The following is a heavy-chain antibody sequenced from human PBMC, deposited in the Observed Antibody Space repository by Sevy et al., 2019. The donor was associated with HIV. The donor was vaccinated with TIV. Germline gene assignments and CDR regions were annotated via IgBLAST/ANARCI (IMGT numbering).Heavy chain of an antibody. V-gene: IGHV1-18*01. CDR2: ISPYNGYT. CDR3: ARDDTYSDPARYHYSYMDV. D-gene: IGHD1-26*01. J-gene: IGHJ6*03. Sequence: ASVKVSCKASGYLFISYGINWVRQAPGQGLEWMGWISPYNGYTNSAQKFQDRVTLTTDTSTSTAYMELGSLRSDDTAVYYCARDDTYSDPARYHYSYMDVWGKGTTVTVSS. CDR1: GYLFISYG.